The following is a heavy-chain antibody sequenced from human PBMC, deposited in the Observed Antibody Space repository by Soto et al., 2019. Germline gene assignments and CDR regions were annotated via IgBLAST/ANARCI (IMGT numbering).Heavy chain of an antibody. CDR1: GGSISSGGYY. Sequence: SETLSLTCTVSGGSISSGGYYWSWIRQHPGKGLDWIGYIYYSGSTYYNPSLKSRVTISVDTSKNQFSLKLSSVTAADTAVYYCARSSFGSSSSIHYYYGMDVWGQGTTVTVSS. CDR3: ARSSFGSSSSIHYYYGMDV. V-gene: IGHV4-31*03. J-gene: IGHJ6*02. D-gene: IGHD2-15*01. CDR2: IYYSGST.